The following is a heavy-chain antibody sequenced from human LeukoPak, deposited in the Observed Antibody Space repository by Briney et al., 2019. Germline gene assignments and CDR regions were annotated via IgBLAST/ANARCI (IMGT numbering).Heavy chain of an antibody. CDR2: IYSGGPT. J-gene: IGHJ3*02. Sequence: GGSLRLSCAASGFTVSLYYMTWVRQAPGKGLEWVSVIYSGGPTYYADSVKGRFTISRDNSKNTAYPQMNSLRGEDTAVYFCARGWVVATGGFDMWGQGTMVTVSS. CDR3: ARGWVVATGGFDM. V-gene: IGHV3-53*01. D-gene: IGHD2-8*02. CDR1: GFTVSLYY.